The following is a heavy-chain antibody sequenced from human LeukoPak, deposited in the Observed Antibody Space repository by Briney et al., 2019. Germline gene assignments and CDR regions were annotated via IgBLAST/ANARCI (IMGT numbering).Heavy chain of an antibody. CDR2: ITTTSSYI. V-gene: IGHV3-21*01. D-gene: IGHD3-9*01. CDR3: ARALTGYSYYYYYYMDV. CDR1: GFTFSGYS. Sequence: PGGSLRLSCVASGFTFSGYSMNWVRQAPGKGLEWVSLITTTSSYIYYADSVKGRFTISRDNAKNSLYLQMNSLRAEDTAVYYCARALTGYSYYYYYYMDVWGKGTTVTVSS. J-gene: IGHJ6*03.